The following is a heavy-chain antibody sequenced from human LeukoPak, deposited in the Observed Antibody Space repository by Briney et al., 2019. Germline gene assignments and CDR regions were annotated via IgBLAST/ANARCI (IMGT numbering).Heavy chain of an antibody. CDR2: ISSSSSYI. D-gene: IGHD4-17*01. CDR1: GFTFSSYS. CDR3: ARDMTTDVYYYYYGIDV. Sequence: PGGSLRLSCAASGFTFSSYSMNWVRQAPGKGLEWVSSISSSSSYIYYADSVKGRFTISRDNAKNSLYLQMNSLRAEDTAVYYCARDMTTDVYYYYYGIDVWGQGTTVTVSS. J-gene: IGHJ6*02. V-gene: IGHV3-21*01.